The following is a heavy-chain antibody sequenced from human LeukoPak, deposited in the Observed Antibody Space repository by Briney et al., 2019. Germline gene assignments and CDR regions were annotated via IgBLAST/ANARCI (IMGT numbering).Heavy chain of an antibody. Sequence: PGGSLRLSCAASGFTVSSYEMNWVRQARGKGLEWVSYISSSGNTIFYVDSVKGRFTISRDNDKKSLYLQMNSLRAEDKAVYYCAREASCVRYSYDYCDYWGQGTLVTVSS. J-gene: IGHJ4*02. CDR2: ISSSGNTI. D-gene: IGHD5-18*01. V-gene: IGHV3-48*03. CDR1: GFTVSSYE. CDR3: AREASCVRYSYDYCDY.